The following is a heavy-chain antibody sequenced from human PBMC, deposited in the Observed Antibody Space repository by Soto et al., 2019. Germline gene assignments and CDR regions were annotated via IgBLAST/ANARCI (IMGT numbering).Heavy chain of an antibody. CDR2: ITQDGSEK. V-gene: IGHV3-7*04. CDR1: GFTFSSYW. CDR3: ARDLSVRGVPVDY. Sequence: EVQLVESGGGLVQPGGSLRLSCAASGFTFSSYWMSWVRQAPGKGLEWVANITQDGSEKYYVDSVKGRFTISRDNAKNTLYLQMNSLRAEDTAVYYCARDLSVRGVPVDYWGQGTLVTVSS. J-gene: IGHJ4*02. D-gene: IGHD3-10*01.